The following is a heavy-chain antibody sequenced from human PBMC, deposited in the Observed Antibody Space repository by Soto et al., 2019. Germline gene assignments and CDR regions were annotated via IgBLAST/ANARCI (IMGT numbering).Heavy chain of an antibody. J-gene: IGHJ4*02. V-gene: IGHV3-21*01. CDR1: GFTFSSYS. Sequence: EVQLVESGGGLVKPGGSLRLSCAASGFTFSSYSMNWVRQAPGKGLEWVSSISSSSSYIYYADSVKGRFTISRDNAKNSLYLQMNSLRAEDTAVYYCARDKVPLRYFDWLLSDLDYWGQGTLVTVSS. D-gene: IGHD3-9*01. CDR3: ARDKVPLRYFDWLLSDLDY. CDR2: ISSSSSYI.